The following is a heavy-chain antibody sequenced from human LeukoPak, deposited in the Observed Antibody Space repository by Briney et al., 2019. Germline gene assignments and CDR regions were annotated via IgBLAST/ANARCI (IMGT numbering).Heavy chain of an antibody. CDR3: ALLYPRYCSSTSCFDY. V-gene: IGHV1-2*02. J-gene: IGHJ4*02. D-gene: IGHD2-2*01. CDR1: GYTFTGCY. Sequence: GASVKVSCKASGYTFTGCYMHWVRQAPGQGLEWMGWINPNSGGTNYAQKFQGRVTMTRDTSISTAYMELSRLRSDDTAVYYCALLYPRYCSSTSCFDYWGQGTLVTVSS. CDR2: INPNSGGT.